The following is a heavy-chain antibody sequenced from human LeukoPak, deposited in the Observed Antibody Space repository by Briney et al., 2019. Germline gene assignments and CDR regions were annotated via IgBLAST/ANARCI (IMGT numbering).Heavy chain of an antibody. Sequence: GRSLRLSCAASGFTFSSYAMHWVRQAPGKGLEWVAVISYDGSNKYYADSVKGRFTISRDNSKNTPYLQMNSLRAEDTAVYYCPREGFWPRGGGKIYYGMDVWGQGTTVTVSS. D-gene: IGHD4-23*01. CDR2: ISYDGSNK. CDR1: GFTFSSYA. V-gene: IGHV3-30-3*01. CDR3: PREGFWPRGGGKIYYGMDV. J-gene: IGHJ6*02.